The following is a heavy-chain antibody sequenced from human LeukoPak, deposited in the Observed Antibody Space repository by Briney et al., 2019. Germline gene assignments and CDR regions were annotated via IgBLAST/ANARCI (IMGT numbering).Heavy chain of an antibody. Sequence: SETLSLTCTVSGGSISSYYWSWIRQPAGKGLEWIGRIYTSGSTNYNPSLKSRVTMSVDTSKNQFSLKLSSVTAADTAVYYCARVTRSSSWFLDAFDIWGQGTMVTVSS. J-gene: IGHJ3*02. D-gene: IGHD6-13*01. V-gene: IGHV4-4*07. CDR1: GGSISSYY. CDR3: ARVTRSSSWFLDAFDI. CDR2: IYTSGST.